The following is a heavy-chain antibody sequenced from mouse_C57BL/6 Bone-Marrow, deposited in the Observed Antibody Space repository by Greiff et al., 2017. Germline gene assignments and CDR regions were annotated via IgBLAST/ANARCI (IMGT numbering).Heavy chain of an antibody. Sequence: VMLVESGAELVKPGASVKMSCKASGYTFTTYPIEWMKQNHGKSLEWIGNFHPDNDDTKYNEKFKGKATLTAEKSSSTVYLELSRLTSDDSAVYYCSRGYYSFGVVDYWGQGTSVTVSS. CDR2: FHPDNDDT. CDR1: GYTFTTYP. V-gene: IGHV1-47*01. J-gene: IGHJ4*01. CDR3: SRGYYSFGVVDY. D-gene: IGHD2-12*01.